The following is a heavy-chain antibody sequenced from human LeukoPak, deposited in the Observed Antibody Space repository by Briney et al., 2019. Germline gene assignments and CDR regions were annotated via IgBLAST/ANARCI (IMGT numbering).Heavy chain of an antibody. CDR3: ARELVRGVIITYNYYYGMDV. CDR2: INPNSGGT. CDR1: GYTFTGYY. J-gene: IGHJ6*02. Sequence: ASVKVSCKASGYTFTGYYMHWVRQAPGQGLEWMGWINPNSGGTNYAQKFQGRATMTRDTSISTAYMELSRLRSDDTAVYYCARELVRGVIITYNYYYGMDVWGQGTTVTISS. D-gene: IGHD3-10*01. V-gene: IGHV1-2*02.